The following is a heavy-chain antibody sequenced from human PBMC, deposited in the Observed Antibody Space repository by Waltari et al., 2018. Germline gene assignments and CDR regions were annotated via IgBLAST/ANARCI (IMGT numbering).Heavy chain of an antibody. V-gene: IGHV4-59*08. CDR1: VCAFSGGYD. CDR3: VRQRTWNPYFFED. D-gene: IGHD1-1*01. J-gene: IGHJ4*02. Sequence: QVRLQESGPGLVKPSETLSLICSVSVCAFSGGYDWSWIRQPPGTGLEWIGYIYGTSGYTNYNTSLKNRVTISKDTSKNRFSLTLSSVTAADTAVYYCVRQRTWNPYFFEDWGQGVLVTVSS. CDR2: IYGTSGYT.